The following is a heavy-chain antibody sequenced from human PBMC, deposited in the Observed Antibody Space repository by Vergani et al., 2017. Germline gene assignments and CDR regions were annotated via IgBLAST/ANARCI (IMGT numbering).Heavy chain of an antibody. CDR3: ARSRIYYGAGSPDY. CDR1: GGSISSGDYY. V-gene: IGHV4-30-4*08. J-gene: IGHJ4*02. D-gene: IGHD3-10*01. Sequence: QVQLQESGPGLVKPSQTLSLTCTVSGGSISSGDYYWSWIRQPPGKGLEWIGYIYYSGSTYYNPSLKSRVTISLNTSSNQFSLYLTSVTAADTAVYYCARSRIYYGAGSPDYWGQGTLVTVSS. CDR2: IYYSGST.